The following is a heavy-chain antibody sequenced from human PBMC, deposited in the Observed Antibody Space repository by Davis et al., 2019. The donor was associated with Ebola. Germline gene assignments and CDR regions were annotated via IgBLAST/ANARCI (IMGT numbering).Heavy chain of an antibody. Sequence: AASVKVSCTTFGYTFTSYGITWVRQAPGQGLEWMGWISAYNGKTSYAQNFQDRVTMTTDTSTTTAYMELSRLRSDDTAVYYCARTGYSSSWYGYFDYWGQGTLVTVSS. CDR2: ISAYNGKT. CDR3: ARTGYSSSWYGYFDY. V-gene: IGHV1-18*01. J-gene: IGHJ4*02. CDR1: GYTFTSYG. D-gene: IGHD6-13*01.